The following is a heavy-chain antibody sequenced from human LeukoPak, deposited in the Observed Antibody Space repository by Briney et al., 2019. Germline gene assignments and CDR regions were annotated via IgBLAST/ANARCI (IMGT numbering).Heavy chain of an antibody. D-gene: IGHD6-25*01. CDR3: ARADHGTRRGGYYTLDY. CDR1: GYTFSDYY. CDR2: INPNTGDT. V-gene: IGHV1-2*02. Sequence: GASVKVSCKTSGYTFSDYYIHWLRQAPGQGLEWMGWINPNTGDTHYAQKFQGRVTMTRDTSISTVSMELNWLRSDDTTVYFCARADHGTRRGGYYTLDYWGQGTLVTVSS. J-gene: IGHJ4*02.